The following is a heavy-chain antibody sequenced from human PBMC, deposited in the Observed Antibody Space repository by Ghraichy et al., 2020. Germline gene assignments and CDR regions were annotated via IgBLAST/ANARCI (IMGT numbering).Heavy chain of an antibody. CDR2: INPNSGST. J-gene: IGHJ4*02. CDR1: GYTFTGYY. V-gene: IGHV1-2*04. D-gene: IGHD3-22*01. CDR3: ARGRSGYYSGEY. Sequence: ASVKVSCKASGYTFTGYYMHWVRQAPGQGLEWMGWINPNSGSTNYAQKFQGWVTMTRDTSISTAYMELSRLRSDDTAVYYCARGRSGYYSGEYWGQGTLVTVSS.